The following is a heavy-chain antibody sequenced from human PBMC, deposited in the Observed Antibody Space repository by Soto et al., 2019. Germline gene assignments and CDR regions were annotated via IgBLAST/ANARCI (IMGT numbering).Heavy chain of an antibody. Sequence: GGSLRLSCAASRFTFNNYWMHWVRQGPGKGLVWVSRISRDGSMTSYADSVKGRFTISRDNAKNTLYLQMNGLRGEDTALYYCAKDRYGSVEGGMGVWGQGTTVTVSS. V-gene: IGHV3-74*01. CDR2: ISRDGSMT. D-gene: IGHD1-26*01. J-gene: IGHJ6*02. CDR1: RFTFNNYW. CDR3: AKDRYGSVEGGMGV.